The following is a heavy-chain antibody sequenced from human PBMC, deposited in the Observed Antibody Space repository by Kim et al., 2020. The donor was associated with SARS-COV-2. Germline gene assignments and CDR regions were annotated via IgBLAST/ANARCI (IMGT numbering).Heavy chain of an antibody. J-gene: IGHJ6*02. D-gene: IGHD3-16*01. CDR2: IRNKANSFTK. CDR1: GFSFSDHY. Sequence: GGSLRLSCAASGFSFSDHYMDWVRQAPGKGLEWVGRIRNKANSFTKEYAASVKDRFTMSRDDSKSSLFLQMNSLKTEDTAVYFSAREGGLNGEPARPGNYHGLYVWGQGTTVTVSS. CDR3: AREGGLNGEPARPGNYHGLYV. V-gene: IGHV3-72*01.